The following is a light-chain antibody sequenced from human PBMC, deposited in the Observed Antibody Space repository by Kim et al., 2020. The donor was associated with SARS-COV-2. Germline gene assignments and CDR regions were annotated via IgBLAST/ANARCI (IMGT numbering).Light chain of an antibody. CDR3: QQNNNWPPT. V-gene: IGKV3-15*01. CDR1: QSVSSN. J-gene: IGKJ1*01. CDR2: GAS. Sequence: EIVMTQSPATLSVSPGERATLSCRASQSVSSNLAWYQQKPGQAPRLLIYGASTRATGIPARFSGSGSGTEFTLTISSLQSEDFAVYYCQQNNNWPPTFGEGTKG.